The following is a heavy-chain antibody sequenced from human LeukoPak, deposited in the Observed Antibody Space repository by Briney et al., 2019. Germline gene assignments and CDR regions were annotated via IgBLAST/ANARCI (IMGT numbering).Heavy chain of an antibody. CDR1: GFTFSGSA. J-gene: IGHJ4*02. Sequence: GGSLRLSCAASGFTFSGSAMHWVRQASGKGLEWVGRIRSKANSYATAYAASVKGRFTISRDDSKNTAYLQMNSLKTEDTAVYYCTRHDQCSGGSCYDYWGQGTLVTVSS. V-gene: IGHV3-73*01. CDR3: TRHDQCSGGSCYDY. CDR2: IRSKANSYAT. D-gene: IGHD2-15*01.